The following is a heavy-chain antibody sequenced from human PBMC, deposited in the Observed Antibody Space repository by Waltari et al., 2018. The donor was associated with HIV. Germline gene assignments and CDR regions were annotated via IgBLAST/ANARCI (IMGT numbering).Heavy chain of an antibody. CDR3: ARALDYYESGSFPWWFFDL. V-gene: IGHV4-61*02. D-gene: IGHD3-10*01. Sequence: QVQLRESGPGLVKPSQTLSLTCTVPGGSISSGYYYLSRIRQPAGKGLEWIGRVYTSGSTNYNPSLKSRVTISVDTSNNQFSLKLSSVTAADTAVYYCARALDYYESGSFPWWFFDLWGRGTLVTVTS. CDR2: VYTSGST. CDR1: GGSISSGYYY. J-gene: IGHJ2*01.